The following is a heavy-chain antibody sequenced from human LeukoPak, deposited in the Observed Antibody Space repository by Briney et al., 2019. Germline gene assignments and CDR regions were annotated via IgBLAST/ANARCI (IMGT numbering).Heavy chain of an antibody. D-gene: IGHD6-6*01. CDR3: ASRASIAASNLE. CDR1: GGPFSGYY. J-gene: IGHJ4*02. V-gene: IGHV4-34*01. CDR2: INHSGST. Sequence: SSETLSLTCAVYGGPFSGYYWSWIRQPPGKGLEWIGEINHSGSTNYNPSLKSRVTISVDTSKNQFSLKLSSVTAADTAVYYCASRASIAASNLEWGQGTLVTVSS.